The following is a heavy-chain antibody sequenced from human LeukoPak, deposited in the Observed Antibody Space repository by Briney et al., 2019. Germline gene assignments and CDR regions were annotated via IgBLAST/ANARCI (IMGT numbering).Heavy chain of an antibody. CDR1: GFTFSSYG. CDR3: SIRPRSEVSY. J-gene: IGHJ4*02. Sequence: WGSLRLSCAASGFTFSSYGMHWVRQAPGKGLECVAFIWSDRSDNFYADSVKGRFTISRDNSKNTLYLQMNCLRAEDTAVYYCSIRPRSEVSYWGQGTL. V-gene: IGHV3-30*02. CDR2: IWSDRSDN.